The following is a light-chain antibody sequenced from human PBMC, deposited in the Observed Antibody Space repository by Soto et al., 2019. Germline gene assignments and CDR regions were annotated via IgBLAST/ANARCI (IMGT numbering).Light chain of an antibody. Sequence: QSVLTQSTSVSAAPGQKVTISCSGSSSNIGNNYVSWYQQLPGTAPKLLIYDNNKRPSGIPDRFSGSKSGTSGTLDITGLQTGDGADYYCATWDGSLPGEVFGGGTKLTVL. CDR3: ATWDGSLPGEV. CDR1: SSNIGNNY. V-gene: IGLV1-51*01. CDR2: DNN. J-gene: IGLJ2*01.